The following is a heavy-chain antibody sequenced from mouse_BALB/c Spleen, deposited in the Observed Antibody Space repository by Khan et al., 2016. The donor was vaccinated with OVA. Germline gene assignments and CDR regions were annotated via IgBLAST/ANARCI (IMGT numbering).Heavy chain of an antibody. Sequence: EVQLVESGPGLVKPSQSLSLTCTVTGYSITSGYAWNWIRQFPGNKLEWMGYISYSGSTSHNPSLRSRISITRDTSKNQFFLQLNSVTTEDTATYYCARKNYYGYAMDYWGQGTSVTVSS. D-gene: IGHD1-1*01. CDR3: ARKNYYGYAMDY. V-gene: IGHV3-2*02. CDR2: ISYSGST. J-gene: IGHJ4*01. CDR1: GYSITSGYA.